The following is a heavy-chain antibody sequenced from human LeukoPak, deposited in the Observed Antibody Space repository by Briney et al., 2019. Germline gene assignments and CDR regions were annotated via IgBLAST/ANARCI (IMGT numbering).Heavy chain of an antibody. D-gene: IGHD4-17*01. J-gene: IGHJ1*01. CDR1: GFTFSNYA. CDR2: ISGSGGST. V-gene: IGHV3-23*01. CDR3: AKGSYGDYEH. Sequence: GGSLRLACAASGFTFSNYAMSWVRQAPGNGLEWVSAISGSGGSTYYADSVKGRFTISRDNSKNTLYLQMNSLRAEDTAVYYCAKGSYGDYEHWGQGTLVTVSS.